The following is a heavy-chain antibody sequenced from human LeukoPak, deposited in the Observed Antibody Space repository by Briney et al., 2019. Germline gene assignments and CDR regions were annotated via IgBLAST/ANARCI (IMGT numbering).Heavy chain of an antibody. J-gene: IGHJ4*02. CDR1: GFTVSSNY. Sequence: GGSLRLSCAASGFTVSSNYMSWVRQAPGKGLEWVSVIYSGGSTYYADSVKGRFTISRANSKNTLYLQMNSLRAEDTAVYYCARAGEIQLWSFDYWGQGTLVTVSS. CDR2: IYSGGST. V-gene: IGHV3-53*01. CDR3: ARAGEIQLWSFDY. D-gene: IGHD5-18*01.